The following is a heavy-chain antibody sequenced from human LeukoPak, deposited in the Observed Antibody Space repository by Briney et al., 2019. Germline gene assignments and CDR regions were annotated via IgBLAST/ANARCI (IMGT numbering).Heavy chain of an antibody. D-gene: IGHD6-6*01. CDR3: ARVKPDWAARYNWFDP. CDR2: IYTSGST. CDR1: GGSISSGSYY. V-gene: IGHV4-61*02. Sequence: PSGTLSLTCTVSGGSISSGSYYWSWIRQPAGNGLEWIGRIYTSGSTNYNPSLKSRVTISVDTSKNQFSLKLSSVTAADTAVYYCARVKPDWAARYNWFDPWGQGTLVTVSS. J-gene: IGHJ5*02.